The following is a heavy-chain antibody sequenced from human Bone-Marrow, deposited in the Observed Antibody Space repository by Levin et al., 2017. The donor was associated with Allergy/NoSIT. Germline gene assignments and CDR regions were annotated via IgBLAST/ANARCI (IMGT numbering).Heavy chain of an antibody. V-gene: IGHV4-31*03. J-gene: IGHJ5*02. Sequence: SETLSLTCTVSGGSISSGGYYWSWIRQFPGTGLEWIGYIYYTGSTSYNPSLKSRVSISVDRSNNQFSLTLRSVSAADTAMYYCARDKVVGYCTGGSCYDRAGWFDPWGQGALVTVSS. CDR1: GGSISSGGYY. D-gene: IGHD2-8*02. CDR2: IYYTGST. CDR3: ARDKVVGYCTGGSCYDRAGWFDP.